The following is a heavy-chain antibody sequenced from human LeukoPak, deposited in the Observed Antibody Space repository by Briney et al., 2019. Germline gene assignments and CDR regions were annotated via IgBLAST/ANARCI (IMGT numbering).Heavy chain of an antibody. V-gene: IGHV3-11*04. CDR2: ISSSGSTI. D-gene: IGHD5-24*01. CDR1: GGSIITHY. J-gene: IGHJ4*02. Sequence: LSLTCTVSGGSIITHYWSWIRQPPGKGLEWVSYISSSGSTIYYADSVRGRFTISRDNAKNSLYLQMNGLRAEDTAVYYCARMEGGYNGDYWGQGTLVTVSS. CDR3: ARMEGGYNGDY.